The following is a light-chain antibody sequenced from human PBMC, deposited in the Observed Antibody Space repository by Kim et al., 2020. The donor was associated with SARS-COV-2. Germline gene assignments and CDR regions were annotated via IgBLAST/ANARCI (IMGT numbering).Light chain of an antibody. Sequence: PGKTAWITGGGQSSGGQSVHWYQLKPGQAPVLAIFYDSDRPAGIPDRFSGSNSENTATLTINRVEAGDEADYYCQVWDSSTDRPVFGGGTQLTVL. CDR1: SSGGQS. CDR3: QVWDSSTDRPV. CDR2: YDS. V-gene: IGLV3-21*04. J-gene: IGLJ3*02.